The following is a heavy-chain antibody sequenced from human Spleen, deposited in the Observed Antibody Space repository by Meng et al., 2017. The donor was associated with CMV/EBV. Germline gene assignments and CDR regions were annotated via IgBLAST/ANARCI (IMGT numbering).Heavy chain of an antibody. CDR1: GFTFSDYT. D-gene: IGHD2/OR15-2a*01. CDR3: AKNTLTEPFYFYYGMDV. CDR2: ISSDSTSI. Sequence: GGSLRLSCAASGFTFSDYTIHWVRQAPGKGLKWVSSISSDSTSIYYADSVKGRFTVSRDNGKNSLYLQLNGLRAEDTAVYYCAKNTLTEPFYFYYGMDVWGQGTTVTVSS. V-gene: IGHV3-21*06. J-gene: IGHJ6*02.